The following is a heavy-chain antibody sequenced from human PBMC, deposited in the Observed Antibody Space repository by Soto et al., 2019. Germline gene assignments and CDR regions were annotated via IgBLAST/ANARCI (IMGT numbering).Heavy chain of an antibody. Sequence: KPSETLSLTCTVSGGSISSYYWSWIRQPPGKGLEWIGYIYYSGSTNYNPSLKSRVTISVDTSKNQFSLKLSSVTAADTAVYYCARRDYDSSGHNWFDPWGQGTLVTVSS. J-gene: IGHJ5*02. CDR2: IYYSGST. CDR3: ARRDYDSSGHNWFDP. CDR1: GGSISSYY. V-gene: IGHV4-59*01. D-gene: IGHD3-22*01.